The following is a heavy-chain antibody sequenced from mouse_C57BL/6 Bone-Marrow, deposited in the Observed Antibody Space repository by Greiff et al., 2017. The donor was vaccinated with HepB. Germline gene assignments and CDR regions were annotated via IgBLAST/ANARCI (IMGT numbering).Heavy chain of an antibody. CDR2: ISNGGGST. V-gene: IGHV5-12*01. Sequence: EVKVVESGGGLVQPGGSLKLSCAASGFTFSDYYMYWVRQTPEKRLEWVAYISNGGGSTYYPDTVKGRFTISRDNAKNTLYLQMSRLQSEDTAMYYCARPLTTVVGGYFDVWGTGTTVTVSS. CDR3: ARPLTTVVGGYFDV. D-gene: IGHD1-1*01. CDR1: GFTFSDYY. J-gene: IGHJ1*03.